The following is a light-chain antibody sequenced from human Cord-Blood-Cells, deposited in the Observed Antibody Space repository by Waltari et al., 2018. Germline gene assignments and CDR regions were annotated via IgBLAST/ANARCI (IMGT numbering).Light chain of an antibody. CDR1: QSISSY. J-gene: IGKJ3*01. CDR2: ASS. V-gene: IGKV1-39*01. Sequence: DIQMTQSPSSLSASVGVRVSLTCRASQSISSYFNLYQQEPGKARKLLICASSSLQSGVPSRFSGSGSETDITLTISSLQPEDFATYYCQQCYSTPFTFGPGTKVDI. CDR3: QQCYSTPFT.